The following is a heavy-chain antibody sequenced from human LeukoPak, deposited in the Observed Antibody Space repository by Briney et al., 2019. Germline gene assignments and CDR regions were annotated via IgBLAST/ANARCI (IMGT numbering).Heavy chain of an antibody. CDR1: GGSISSYY. CDR2: IYYSGST. CDR3: ARGRYYDSSGYYRY. Sequence: SETLSLTCTVSGGSISSYYWSWIRQTPGKGLEWIGYIYYSGSTNYNPSLKSRVTISVDTSKNQFSLKLSSVTAADTAVYYCARGRYYDSSGYYRYWGQGTLVTVSS. V-gene: IGHV4-59*08. J-gene: IGHJ4*02. D-gene: IGHD3-22*01.